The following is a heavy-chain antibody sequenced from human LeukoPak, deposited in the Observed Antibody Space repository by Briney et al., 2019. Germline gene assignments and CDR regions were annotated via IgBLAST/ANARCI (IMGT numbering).Heavy chain of an antibody. CDR1: GASISSHY. Sequence: SETLSLTCNVSGASISSHYWNWNRQPAGKGLEWIGRIYNTGSANYNPSLKSRVTISVDTSKNQFSLELSSVTAADTAVYYCARAGYSYGSYYYYYYMDVWGKGTTVTVSS. CDR2: IYNTGSA. V-gene: IGHV4-4*07. D-gene: IGHD5-18*01. J-gene: IGHJ6*03. CDR3: ARAGYSYGSYYYYYYMDV.